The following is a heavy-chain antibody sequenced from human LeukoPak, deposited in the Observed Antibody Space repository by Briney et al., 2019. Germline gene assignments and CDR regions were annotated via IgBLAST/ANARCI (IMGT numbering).Heavy chain of an antibody. J-gene: IGHJ6*02. CDR3: ARDPRTTIDYSYSGMAV. D-gene: IGHD4-11*01. CDR1: GYTLTSYV. Sequence: ASVRGSCKASGYTLTSYVISWVRQTPREGVEWMGWISAYNGNTNSAQKLTGRVTMTQDTSTRTAYTGLRSLRSDDTAVYYCARDPRTTIDYSYSGMAVWGQGTTVTVSS. V-gene: IGHV1-18*01. CDR2: ISAYNGNT.